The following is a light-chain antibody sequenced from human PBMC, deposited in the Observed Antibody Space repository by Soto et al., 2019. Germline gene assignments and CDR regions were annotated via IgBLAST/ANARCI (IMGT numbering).Light chain of an antibody. CDR3: GTWDSSLTTIV. V-gene: IGLV1-51*02. Sequence: QSVLTQPPSVSAAPGQKVTMSCSGSSSNIGKYYVSWHQQLPGTAPKLLIYENDKRPSGIPDRFSGSKSGTSATLGITGLQTGDEADYYCGTWDSSLTTIVFGTGTRSPS. CDR2: END. CDR1: SSNIGKYY. J-gene: IGLJ1*01.